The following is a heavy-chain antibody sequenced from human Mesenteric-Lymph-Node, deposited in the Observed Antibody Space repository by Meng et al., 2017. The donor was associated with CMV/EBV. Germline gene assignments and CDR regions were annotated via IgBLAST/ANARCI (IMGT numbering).Heavy chain of an antibody. CDR3: AHRGGSGSYHQ. D-gene: IGHD3-10*01. Sequence: QINLTEFSPTLVKPTQTLSLTCTFSGFSLSTYGVGIAWIRQPPGKALEWLALIYWDDDKRYNPSLKSRLTITKDTSKNQVVLTMTYMEPVDTATYYCAHRGGSGSYHQWVQGTLVTVSS. J-gene: IGHJ1*01. V-gene: IGHV2-5*02. CDR1: GFSLSTYGVG. CDR2: IYWDDDK.